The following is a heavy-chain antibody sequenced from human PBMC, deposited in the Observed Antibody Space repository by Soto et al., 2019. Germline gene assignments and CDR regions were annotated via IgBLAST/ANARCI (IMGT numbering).Heavy chain of an antibody. Sequence: PGWSLSLSCVSSVFTFSDYNMNWLRQTPGKGPEWVSSIGSRSNYIYYADSLKGRFTVSRDNARNSLYLQVDNLRAEDTAVYYCARNRRIAVEMDVWGQGTTVTVSS. J-gene: IGHJ6*02. CDR3: ARNRRIAVEMDV. D-gene: IGHD2-21*01. CDR2: IGSRSNYI. CDR1: VFTFSDYN. V-gene: IGHV3-21*01.